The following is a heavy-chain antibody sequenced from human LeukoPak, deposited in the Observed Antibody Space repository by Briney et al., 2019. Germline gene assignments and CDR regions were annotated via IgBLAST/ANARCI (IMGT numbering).Heavy chain of an antibody. V-gene: IGHV4-34*12. CDR1: GESFSGYY. Sequence: KPSETLSLTCAVYGESFSGYYWTWIRQPPGKGLEWIGEIIHNGSTTYNPSLKSRVTISVDTSKNQFSLKLSSVTAADTAVYYCARVYYSNSYDYWYFDLWGRGTLVTVSS. CDR2: IIHNGST. J-gene: IGHJ2*01. CDR3: ARVYYSNSYDYWYFDL. D-gene: IGHD6-13*01.